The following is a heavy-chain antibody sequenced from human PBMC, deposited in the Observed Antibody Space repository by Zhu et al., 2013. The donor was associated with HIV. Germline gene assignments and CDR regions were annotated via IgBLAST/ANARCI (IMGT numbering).Heavy chain of an antibody. V-gene: IGHV1-8*01. J-gene: IGHJ6*04. CDR1: GYTFTSYD. CDR3: ARLSYYYDSSGYYRRYYYYYGMDV. CDR2: MNPNSGNT. D-gene: IGHD3-22*01. Sequence: QVQLVQSGAEVKKPGASVKVSCKASGYTFTSYDINWVRQATGQGLEWMGWMNPNSGNTGYAQKFQGRVTMTRNTSISTAYMELSSLRSEDTAVYYCARLSYYYDSSGYYRRYYYYYGMDVWAEGPRSPSPQ.